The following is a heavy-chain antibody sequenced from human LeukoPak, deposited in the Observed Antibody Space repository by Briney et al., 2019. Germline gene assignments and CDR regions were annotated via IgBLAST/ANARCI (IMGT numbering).Heavy chain of an antibody. CDR1: GGSISSGGYY. CDR3: ARELAPSEDIVVVVAAPFDP. V-gene: IGHV4-30-2*01. J-gene: IGHJ5*02. Sequence: PSQTLSLTCTVSGGSISSGGYYWSWIRQPPGKGLEWIGYTYHSGSTNYNPSLKSRVTISVDTSKNQFSLKLSSVTAADAAVYYCARELAPSEDIVVVVAAPFDPWGQGTLVTVSS. D-gene: IGHD2-15*01. CDR2: TYHSGST.